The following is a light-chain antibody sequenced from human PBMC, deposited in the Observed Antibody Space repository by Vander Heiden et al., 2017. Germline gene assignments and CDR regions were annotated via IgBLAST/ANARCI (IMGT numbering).Light chain of an antibody. V-gene: IGLV2-14*01. CDR3: SSYTSSTGV. Sequence: QSALTQPASVSGSPGQSITISCTGTSSDVGGYNYVSWYQQHPGKAPKLMIYDVSNRPSGVSNRFSGSKSGNTASLTISGLQAEDEAYYYCSSYTSSTGVFGTGTKVTVL. CDR1: SSDVGGYNY. J-gene: IGLJ1*01. CDR2: DVS.